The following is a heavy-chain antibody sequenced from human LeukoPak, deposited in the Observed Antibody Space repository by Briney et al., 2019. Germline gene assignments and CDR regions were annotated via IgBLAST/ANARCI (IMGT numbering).Heavy chain of an antibody. Sequence: GGSLRLSCAASGFTFSSYSMNWVRQAPGKGLEWVSSISSSSSYIYYADSVKGRFTISRDNAKNSLYLQMNSLRAEDTAVYYCARVRDYYGSGSSFDYWGQGTLVTVSS. D-gene: IGHD3-10*01. J-gene: IGHJ4*02. CDR2: ISSSSSYI. CDR1: GFTFSSYS. CDR3: ARVRDYYGSGSSFDY. V-gene: IGHV3-21*01.